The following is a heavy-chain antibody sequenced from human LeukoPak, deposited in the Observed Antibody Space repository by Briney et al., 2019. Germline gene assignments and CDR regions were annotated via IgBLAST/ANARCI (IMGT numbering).Heavy chain of an antibody. D-gene: IGHD3-9*01. J-gene: IGHJ4*02. CDR2: ITSSSSYT. Sequence: GGSLRLSCAASGFTFSTYNMNWVRQAPGKGLEWVSSITSSSSYTFYADSVKGRFTISIDNSKNTLYLQMNSLRAEDTAVYYCAKVPIPDYDILTGTCFDYWGQGTLVTVSS. CDR3: AKVPIPDYDILTGTCFDY. CDR1: GFTFSTYN. V-gene: IGHV3-21*04.